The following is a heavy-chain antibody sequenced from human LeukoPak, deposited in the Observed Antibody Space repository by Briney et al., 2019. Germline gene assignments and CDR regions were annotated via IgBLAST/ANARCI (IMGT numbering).Heavy chain of an antibody. J-gene: IGHJ5*02. D-gene: IGHD3-3*01. CDR2: IYTSGST. Sequence: SETLSLTCTVSGGSISSYYWSWIRQPAGEGLEWIGRIYTSGSTNYNPSLKSRVTISVDTSKNQFSLKLSSVTAADTAVYYCARESLLRFLDQTHNWFDPWGQGTLVTVSS. CDR1: GGSISSYY. CDR3: ARESLLRFLDQTHNWFDP. V-gene: IGHV4-4*07.